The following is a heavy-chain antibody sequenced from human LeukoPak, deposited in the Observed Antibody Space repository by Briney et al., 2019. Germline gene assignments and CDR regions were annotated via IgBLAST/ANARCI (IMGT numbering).Heavy chain of an antibody. CDR3: ARDRTTVTTVPFDY. D-gene: IGHD4-11*01. J-gene: IGHJ4*02. V-gene: IGHV3-48*01. CDR2: ISSSSSTI. CDR1: GFTFSSYS. Sequence: GGSLRLSCAASGFTFSSYSMNWVRQAPGKGLEWVSYISSSSSTIYYADSVKGRFTISRDNAKNSLYLQMNSLRAEDTAVYYCARDRTTVTTVPFDYWGQGTLVTVSS.